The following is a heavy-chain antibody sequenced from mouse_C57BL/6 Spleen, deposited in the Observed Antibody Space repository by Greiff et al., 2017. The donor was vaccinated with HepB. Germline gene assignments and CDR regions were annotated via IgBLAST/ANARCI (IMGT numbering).Heavy chain of an antibody. J-gene: IGHJ2*01. D-gene: IGHD1-1*01. CDR1: GYAFTNYL. Sequence: QVQLQQSGAELVRPGTSVKVSCKASGYAFTNYLIEWVKQRPGQGLEWIGVINPGSGGTNYNEKFKGKATLTADKSSSTAYMQLSSLTSEDSAVYFCARGAPYGSSSHYFDYWGQGTTLTVSS. CDR3: ARGAPYGSSSHYFDY. CDR2: INPGSGGT. V-gene: IGHV1-54*01.